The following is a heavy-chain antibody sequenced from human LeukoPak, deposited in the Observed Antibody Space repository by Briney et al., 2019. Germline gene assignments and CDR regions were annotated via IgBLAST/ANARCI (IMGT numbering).Heavy chain of an antibody. CDR2: ISSSGKNI. V-gene: IGHV3-11*01. J-gene: IGHJ3*02. CDR1: GFTFSDYY. Sequence: PGGSLRLSCAASGFTFSDYYMSWIGQAPGKGLEWVSYISSSGKNIYYADSVKGRFTISKDNAKKSLYLQMNSLRVEDTAVYYCAGEARGYMAFQIWGQGTMVTVSS. D-gene: IGHD2-2*02. CDR3: AGEARGYMAFQI.